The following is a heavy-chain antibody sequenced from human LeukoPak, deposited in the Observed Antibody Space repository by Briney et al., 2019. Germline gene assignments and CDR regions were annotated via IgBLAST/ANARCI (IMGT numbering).Heavy chain of an antibody. CDR2: IYYSGST. D-gene: IGHD3-10*01. J-gene: IGHJ3*02. CDR1: GGSISSYY. Sequence: SETLSLTCTVSGGSISSYYWSWIRQPPGKGLEWIGYIYYSGSTNYNPSLKSRVTISVDTSKNQFSLKLSSVTAADTAVYYCARAITMVRGVIILHDAFDIWGQGTMVTVSS. CDR3: ARAITMVRGVIILHDAFDI. V-gene: IGHV4-59*01.